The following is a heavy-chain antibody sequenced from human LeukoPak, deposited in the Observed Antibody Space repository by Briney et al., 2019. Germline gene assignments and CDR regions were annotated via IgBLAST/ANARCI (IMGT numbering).Heavy chain of an antibody. Sequence: PSETLSLTCAGHGGSFSGYYWSSIRQTPAKGLEWIGEFIHSGSTNYNPYLKSRVTISVDTSKNQSSLKVTSVTAADTAVYYCARIGGYMVRGVENWFDPWGQGTLVTVSS. D-gene: IGHD3-10*01. CDR1: GGSFSGYY. CDR2: FIHSGST. CDR3: ARIGGYMVRGVENWFDP. J-gene: IGHJ5*02. V-gene: IGHV4-34*12.